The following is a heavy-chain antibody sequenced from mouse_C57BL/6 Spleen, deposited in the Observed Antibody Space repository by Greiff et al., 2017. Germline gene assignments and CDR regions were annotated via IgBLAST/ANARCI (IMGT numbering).Heavy chain of an antibody. CDR2: ISSGSSTI. CDR3: ARTLHYYGSSYSFAY. D-gene: IGHD1-1*01. CDR1: GFTFSDYG. J-gene: IGHJ3*01. V-gene: IGHV5-17*01. Sequence: EVKVVESGGGLVKPGGSLKLSCAASGFTFSDYGMHWVRQAPEKGLEWVAYISSGSSTIYYADTVKGRFTISRDNAKNTLFLQMTSLRSEDTAMYYCARTLHYYGSSYSFAYWGQGTLVTVSA.